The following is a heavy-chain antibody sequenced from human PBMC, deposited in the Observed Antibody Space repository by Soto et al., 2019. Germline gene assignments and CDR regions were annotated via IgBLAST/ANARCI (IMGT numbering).Heavy chain of an antibody. CDR3: ARGGVGSFDY. J-gene: IGHJ4*02. CDR1: GFTFSSFW. CDR2: ITKDGSSL. V-gene: IGHV3-74*01. D-gene: IGHD3-10*01. Sequence: GGSLRLSCAASGFTFSSFWMHWVRQVPRKGLVWISHITKDGSSLSYADSVKGRFTISRDNAKNTVYLQMNGLRAEDTAVYYCARGGVGSFDYWGQGSLVTVSS.